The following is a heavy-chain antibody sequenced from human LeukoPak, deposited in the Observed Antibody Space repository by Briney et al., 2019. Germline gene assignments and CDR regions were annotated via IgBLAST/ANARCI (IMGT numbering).Heavy chain of an antibody. Sequence: QPGGSLRLSCAASGFTFSSYRMSWVRQAPGKGLEWVANIKQDGSEKYYVDSVKGRFTISRDNAKNSLYLQMNSLRAEDTAVYYCARDLRITMVRGSYYYYYMDVWGKGTTVTVSS. J-gene: IGHJ6*03. CDR2: IKQDGSEK. D-gene: IGHD3-10*01. CDR1: GFTFSSYR. CDR3: ARDLRITMVRGSYYYYYMDV. V-gene: IGHV3-7*01.